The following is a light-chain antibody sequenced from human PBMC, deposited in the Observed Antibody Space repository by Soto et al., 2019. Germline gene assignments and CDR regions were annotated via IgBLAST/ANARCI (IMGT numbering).Light chain of an antibody. CDR2: GAS. J-gene: IGKJ1*01. V-gene: IGKV3-20*01. CDR3: QQYGSSGT. CDR1: ESVRSY. Sequence: EIVMTQSPATLSVSPGERATLSCRASESVRSYLAWYQQKPGQAPRLLIYGASNRATGIPDRFSGSGSGTDFTLTISRLEPEDFAVYYCQQYGSSGTFGQGTKVDI.